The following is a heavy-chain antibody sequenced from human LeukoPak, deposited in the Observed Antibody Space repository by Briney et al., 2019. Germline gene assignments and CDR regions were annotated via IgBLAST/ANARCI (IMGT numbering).Heavy chain of an antibody. CDR2: IYYSGST. Sequence: SQTLSLTRTVSGGSLSSGDSYWSWIRQPPGKGLEWIGYIYYSGSTYYNPSLKSRVTISVDTSKNQFSLKLSSVTAADTAVYYCARAPYYYDSSGYPFDYWGQGTLVTVSS. J-gene: IGHJ4*02. CDR3: ARAPYYYDSSGYPFDY. D-gene: IGHD3-22*01. V-gene: IGHV4-30-4*08. CDR1: GGSLSSGDSY.